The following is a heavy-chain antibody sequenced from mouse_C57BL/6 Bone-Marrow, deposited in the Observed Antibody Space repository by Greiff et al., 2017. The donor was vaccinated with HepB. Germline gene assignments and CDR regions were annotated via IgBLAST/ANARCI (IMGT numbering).Heavy chain of an antibody. J-gene: IGHJ2*01. CDR2: IYPGSGST. V-gene: IGHV1-55*01. Sequence: QVQLQQPGAELVKPGASVKMSCKASGYTFTNYWITWVKQRPGQGLEWIGDIYPGSGSTNYNEKFKSKATLTVDTSSSTAYMQLSSLTSEDSAVYYCARSLNWEYYFDYWGQGTTLTVSS. D-gene: IGHD4-1*01. CDR3: ARSLNWEYYFDY. CDR1: GYTFTNYW.